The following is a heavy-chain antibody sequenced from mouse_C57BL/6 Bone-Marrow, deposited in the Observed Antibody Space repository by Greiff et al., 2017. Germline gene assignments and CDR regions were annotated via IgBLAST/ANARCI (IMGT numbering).Heavy chain of an antibody. CDR1: GYTFTDYY. J-gene: IGHJ3*01. D-gene: IGHD4-1*01. Sequence: VQLQQSGPELVKPGASVKISCKASGYTFTDYYMNWVKQSHGKSLEWIGDINPNNGGTSYNQKFKGKATLTVDKSSSTAYMELSSLTSEDTAVYYCARNWDALFAYWGQGTLVTVSA. CDR2: INPNNGGT. CDR3: ARNWDALFAY. V-gene: IGHV1-26*01.